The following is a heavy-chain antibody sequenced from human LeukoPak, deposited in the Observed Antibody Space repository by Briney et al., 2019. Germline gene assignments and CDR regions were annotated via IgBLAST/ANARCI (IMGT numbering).Heavy chain of an antibody. J-gene: IGHJ4*02. CDR2: IYYTGNT. V-gene: IGHV4-34*01. CDR1: GGSFSGYY. D-gene: IGHD1-1*01. CDR3: TREFTSTSGD. Sequence: PSETLSLTCAVYGGSFSGYYWSWIRHPPEKGLEWIASIYYTGNTYYNPSLKSRLSISIDASKNYFSLKLGSVTAADTAVYFCTREFTSTSGDWGQGTLVTVSS.